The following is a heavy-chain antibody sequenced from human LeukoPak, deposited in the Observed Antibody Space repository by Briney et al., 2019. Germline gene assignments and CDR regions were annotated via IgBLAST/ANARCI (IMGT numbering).Heavy chain of an antibody. Sequence: PSETLSLTCSVYSESFSGGYWSWIRQPPGKGLDWIGEISDNEGIKYSPSLESRVTISVDTSKNQFSLKLTSVTAADTAVYYCARGLDRSKTGYWGQGSLVTVSS. J-gene: IGHJ4*02. V-gene: IGHV4-34*01. CDR2: ISDNEGI. D-gene: IGHD3-22*01. CDR3: ARGLDRSKTGY. CDR1: SESFSGGY.